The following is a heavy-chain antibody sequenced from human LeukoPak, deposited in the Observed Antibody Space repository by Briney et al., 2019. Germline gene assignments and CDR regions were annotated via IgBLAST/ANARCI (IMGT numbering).Heavy chain of an antibody. CDR1: GGSISSSNW. J-gene: IGHJ4*02. Sequence: SETLSLTCAVSGGSISSSNWWSWVRQPPGKGLEWIGEIYHSGSTNYNPSLKSRVTISVDKSKNQFSLKLSSVTVADTAVYYCAIRSSSGWYYFDYWGQGTLVTVSS. V-gene: IGHV4-4*02. CDR3: AIRSSSGWYYFDY. D-gene: IGHD6-19*01. CDR2: IYHSGST.